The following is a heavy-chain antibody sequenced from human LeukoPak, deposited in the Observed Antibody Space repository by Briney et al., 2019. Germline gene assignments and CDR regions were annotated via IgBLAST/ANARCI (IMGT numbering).Heavy chain of an antibody. Sequence: AASVKVCCKASGYTFTSNDIHWVRQAPGQGLNLIGIINPSGGSTSYAQKFQGRVTMTRDTSTSTVYMELSSLRSEDTAVYYCARFASLYSRSWYYAFDIWGQGTMVTVSS. J-gene: IGHJ3*02. CDR3: ARFASLYSRSWYYAFDI. D-gene: IGHD6-13*01. CDR1: GYTFTSND. CDR2: INPSGGST. V-gene: IGHV1-46*01.